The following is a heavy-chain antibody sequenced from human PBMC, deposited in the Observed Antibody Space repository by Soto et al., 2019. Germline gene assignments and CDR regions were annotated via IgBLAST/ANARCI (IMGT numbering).Heavy chain of an antibody. Sequence: GASVKVSCKASGYFFTTYGIPWVRQAPGQGLEWMGWISPYNGNSKYAQGLQGSVTMTTDTSTYTAYLKLRSLRSDDPHFYSCARNFGRYLGAPGALFGYWGERTGVT. CDR3: ARNFGRYLGAPGALFGY. V-gene: IGHV1-18*04. CDR1: GYFFTTYG. J-gene: IGHJ4*02. D-gene: IGHD1-26*01. CDR2: ISPYNGNS.